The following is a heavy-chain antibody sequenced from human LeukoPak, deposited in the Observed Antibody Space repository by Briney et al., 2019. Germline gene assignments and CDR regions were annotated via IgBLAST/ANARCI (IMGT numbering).Heavy chain of an antibody. D-gene: IGHD4-11*01. J-gene: IGHJ3*02. CDR1: GYTFTSYD. CDR3: ARPHKTTKTRSAKDAFDI. V-gene: IGHV1-8*01. CDR2: MNPNSGNT. Sequence: ASVKVSCKASGYTFTSYDINWVRQATGQRLEWMGWMNPNSGNTGYAQKFQGRVTMTRNTSISTAYMELSSLRSEDTAVYYCARPHKTTKTRSAKDAFDIWGQGTMVTVSS.